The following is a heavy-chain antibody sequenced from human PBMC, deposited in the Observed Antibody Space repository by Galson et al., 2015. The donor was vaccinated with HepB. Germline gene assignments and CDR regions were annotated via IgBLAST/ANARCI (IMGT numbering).Heavy chain of an antibody. CDR3: AREGSSSWDAWFDP. Sequence: SVKVSCKASGYTFTGYYMHWVRQAPGQGLEWMGRINPNSGGTNYAQKFQGRVTMTRDTSISTAYMELSRLRSDDTAVYYCAREGSSSWDAWFDPWGQGTLVTVSS. CDR2: INPNSGGT. CDR1: GYTFTGYY. J-gene: IGHJ5*02. V-gene: IGHV1-2*06. D-gene: IGHD6-13*01.